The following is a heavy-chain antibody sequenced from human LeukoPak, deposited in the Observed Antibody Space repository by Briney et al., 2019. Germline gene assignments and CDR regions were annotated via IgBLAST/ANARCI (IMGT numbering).Heavy chain of an antibody. D-gene: IGHD1-26*01. Sequence: GASVKVSCKASGGTFSSYAISWVRQAPGQGLEWMGGINPNSGGTNYAQKFQGRVTMTRDTSISTAYMELSRLRSDDTAVYYCARDGRATEFDYWGQGTLVTVSS. V-gene: IGHV1-2*02. CDR3: ARDGRATEFDY. J-gene: IGHJ4*02. CDR1: GGTFSSYA. CDR2: INPNSGGT.